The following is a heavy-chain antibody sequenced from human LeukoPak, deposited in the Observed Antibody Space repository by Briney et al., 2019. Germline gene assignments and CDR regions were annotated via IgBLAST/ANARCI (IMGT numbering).Heavy chain of an antibody. CDR2: ISYDGSNK. J-gene: IGHJ6*02. V-gene: IGHV3-30-3*01. CDR1: GFTFSSYA. CDR3: ARVTALYYYYYYGMDV. Sequence: PGGSLRLSCAASGFTFSSYAMPWVRQAPGKGLEWVAVISYDGSNKYYADSVKGRFTTSRDNSKNTLYLQMNSLRAEDTAVYYCARVTALYYYYYYGMDVWGQGTTVTVSS.